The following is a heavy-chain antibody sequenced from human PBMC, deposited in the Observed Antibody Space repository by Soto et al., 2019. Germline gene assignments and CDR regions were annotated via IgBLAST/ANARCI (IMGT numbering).Heavy chain of an antibody. CDR1: GYRFGSYW. CDR2: IYPGDSDT. D-gene: IGHD6-19*01. Sequence: GESLKISCKGSGYRFGSYWIAWVRQMPGKGLEWMGIIYPGDSDTRYSPALQGQVNISADESTSTAYLQWSSLRVSDTAMYFCARHPKYFNSGQYFDFWGQGALVTVSS. J-gene: IGHJ4*02. V-gene: IGHV5-51*01. CDR3: ARHPKYFNSGQYFDF.